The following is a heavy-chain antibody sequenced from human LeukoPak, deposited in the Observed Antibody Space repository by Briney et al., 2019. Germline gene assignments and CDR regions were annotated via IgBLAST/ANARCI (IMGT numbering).Heavy chain of an antibody. D-gene: IGHD4-17*01. J-gene: IGHJ3*02. CDR3: ARPRYGDDAFDI. CDR1: GGTFSSYA. CDR2: IIPIFGTA. Sequence: SVKVSCKASGGTFSSYAISWVRQAPGQGLEWMGGIIPIFGTANYAQKFQGRVTITADKSTSTAYMELSSLRSEDTAVYYCARPRYGDDAFDIWGQGTMVTVSS. V-gene: IGHV1-69*06.